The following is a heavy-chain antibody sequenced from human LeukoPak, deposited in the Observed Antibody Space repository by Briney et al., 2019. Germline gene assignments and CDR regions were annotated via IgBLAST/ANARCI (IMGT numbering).Heavy chain of an antibody. J-gene: IGHJ4*02. CDR2: INAGNGDT. CDR3: ARDDCGDTCYPGGY. D-gene: IGHD2-21*01. Sequence: ASVKVSCKASGYTFNNYVVHWVRQAPGQRPEWMGWINAGNGDTKYSQNFQGRVTITRDTSASTAYTELSSLTSEDTALYYCARDDCGDTCYPGGYWGQGTLATVSS. CDR1: GYTFNNYV. V-gene: IGHV1-3*01.